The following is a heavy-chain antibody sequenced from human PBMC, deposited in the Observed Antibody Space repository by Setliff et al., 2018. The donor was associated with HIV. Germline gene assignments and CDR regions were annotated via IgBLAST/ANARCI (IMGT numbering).Heavy chain of an antibody. CDR2: IIPMFGTG. J-gene: IGHJ5*02. CDR3: ALPYCSGGNCWSSASLPPAGWFDP. D-gene: IGHD2-15*01. V-gene: IGHV1-69*05. CDR1: GGTFSSYG. Sequence: SVKVSCKASGGTFSSYGISWVRQAPGQGLGWMGAIIPMFGTGFYAQKFQGRVTITTDESRTTSYMELSSLRFEDTAVYYCALPYCSGGNCWSSASLPPAGWFDPWGQGTLVTVSS.